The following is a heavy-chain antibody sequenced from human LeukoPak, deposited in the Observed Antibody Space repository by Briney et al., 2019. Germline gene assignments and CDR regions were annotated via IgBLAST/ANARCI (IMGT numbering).Heavy chain of an antibody. D-gene: IGHD3-10*01. J-gene: IGHJ3*02. CDR2: IYYSGST. CDR3: ASSGGITMVRGVIGPQGAFDI. CDR1: GGSISSGGYY. Sequence: SETLSLTCTVSGGSISSGGYYWSWIRQPPGKGLEWIGYIYYSGSTYYNPSLKSRVTISVDTSKNQFSLKLSSVTAADTAVYYCASSGGITMVRGVIGPQGAFDIWGQGTMVTVSS. V-gene: IGHV4-30-4*08.